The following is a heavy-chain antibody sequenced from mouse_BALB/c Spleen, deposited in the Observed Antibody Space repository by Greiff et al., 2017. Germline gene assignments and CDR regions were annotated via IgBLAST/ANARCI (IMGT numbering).Heavy chain of an antibody. J-gene: IGHJ1*01. CDR2: ISYSGST. CDR3: ARYRDGNYWYFDV. Sequence: EVKLQESGPSLVKPSQTLSLTCSVTGDSITSGYWNWIRKFPGNKLEYMGYISYSGSTYYNPSLKSRISITRDTSKNQYYLQLNSVTTEDTATYYGARYRDGNYWYFDVWGAGTTVTVSS. D-gene: IGHD2-1*01. CDR1: GDSITSGY. V-gene: IGHV3-8*02.